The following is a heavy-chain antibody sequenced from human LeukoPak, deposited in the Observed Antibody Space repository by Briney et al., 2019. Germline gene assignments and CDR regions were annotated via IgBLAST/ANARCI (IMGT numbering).Heavy chain of an antibody. CDR1: GGSISSGDYY. CDR3: SRTTVTTEYYFDY. Sequence: SETLSLTCTVSGGSISSGDYYWSWIRQPPGKGLEWIGYIYYSGSTNYNPSLKSRVTMSVDTSKNQFSLKLNSVTAADTAVYYCSRTTVTTEYYFDYWGQGTLVTVSS. J-gene: IGHJ4*02. D-gene: IGHD4-17*01. CDR2: IYYSGST. V-gene: IGHV4-61*08.